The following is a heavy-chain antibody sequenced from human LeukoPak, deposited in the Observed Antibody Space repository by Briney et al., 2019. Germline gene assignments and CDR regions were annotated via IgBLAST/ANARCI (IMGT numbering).Heavy chain of an antibody. CDR1: EFTFISYA. CDR2: ISYDGSNK. D-gene: IGHD6-6*01. CDR3: ARETYSSSSPFGY. J-gene: IGHJ4*02. V-gene: IGHV3-30-3*01. Sequence: GTSLRLSCAASEFTFISYAMHWVRQAPGKGLDWVAVISYDGSNKYYADSVKGRFTISRDNSNNMLYLQMNSLRAEDTAVYYCARETYSSSSPFGYWGQGTLVTVSS.